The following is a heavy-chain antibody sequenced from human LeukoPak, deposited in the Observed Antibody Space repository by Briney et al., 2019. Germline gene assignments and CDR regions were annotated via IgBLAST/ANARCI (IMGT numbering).Heavy chain of an antibody. CDR1: GFTLISYW. CDR2: ISGSGDNT. J-gene: IGHJ4*02. D-gene: IGHD3-3*01. V-gene: IGHV3-21*01. Sequence: GGSLRLSCAASGFTLISYWMTWVRQAPGKGLEWISTISGSGDNTYYAESVKGRFTISRDNAKNSLYLQMNSLRAEDTAVYYCARDSGNNYDFWSGYSYYFDYWGQGTLVTVSS. CDR3: ARDSGNNYDFWSGYSYYFDY.